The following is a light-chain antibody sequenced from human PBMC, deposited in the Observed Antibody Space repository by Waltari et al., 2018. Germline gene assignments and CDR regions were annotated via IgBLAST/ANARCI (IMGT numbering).Light chain of an antibody. V-gene: IGKV3-11*01. Sequence: EVVLTQSPVTLSLSPGERATLSCRASQSVGKFLAWYQKKPGQAPRLLISDASNSATGLPVTFSGSGSGTGFTLTISSVQPGGFALYVCQQRSDWPPSITFGQGTRLEI. CDR2: DAS. CDR3: QQRSDWPPSIT. J-gene: IGKJ5*01. CDR1: QSVGKF.